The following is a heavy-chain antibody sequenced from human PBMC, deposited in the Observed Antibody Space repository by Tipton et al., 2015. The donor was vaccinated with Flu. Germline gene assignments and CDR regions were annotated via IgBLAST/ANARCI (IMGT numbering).Heavy chain of an antibody. CDR3: ARGDDFPWFSFDY. CDR1: GFTFSSYA. V-gene: IGHV3-64*01. CDR2: ISSNGGST. J-gene: IGHJ4*02. Sequence: SLRLSCAASGFTFSSYAMHWVRQAPGKGLEYVSAISSNGGSTYYANSVKGRFTISRDNSKNTLYLQMGSLRAEDIAVYYCARGDDFPWFSFDYWGQGTLVTVSS. D-gene: IGHD3-3*01.